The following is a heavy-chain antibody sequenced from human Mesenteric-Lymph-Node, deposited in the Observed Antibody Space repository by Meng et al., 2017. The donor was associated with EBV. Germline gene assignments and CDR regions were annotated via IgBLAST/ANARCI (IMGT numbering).Heavy chain of an antibody. D-gene: IGHD6-13*01. CDR2: ISSSSNYI. CDR3: ARHYASTWFEADPTTAKVPIDF. V-gene: IGHV3-21*06. Sequence: EVQLVESGGGLVKPGGSLRLSCAASGYIFSGYSMTWVRQAPGKGLEWVSSISSSSNYIHYADSVKGRFTISRDTAKSSLYLQMNSLRAEDTAVYYCARHYASTWFEADPTTAKVPIDFWGQGILVTVSS. CDR1: GYIFSGYS. J-gene: IGHJ4*02.